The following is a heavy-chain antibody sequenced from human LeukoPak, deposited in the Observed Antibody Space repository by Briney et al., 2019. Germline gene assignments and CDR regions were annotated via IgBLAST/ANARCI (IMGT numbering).Heavy chain of an antibody. V-gene: IGHV1-46*01. CDR2: INPSGGST. J-gene: IGHJ4*02. D-gene: IGHD3-3*01. Sequence: ASVKVSCKASGYTFTSYYMHWVRQAPGQGLEWMGIINPSGGSTSYAQKFQGRVTMTRDTSTSTVYMELSSLRSEDTAVYYCARPSKGGVVTTEFDYWGQGTLVTVSS. CDR3: ARPSKGGVVTTEFDY. CDR1: GYTFTSYY.